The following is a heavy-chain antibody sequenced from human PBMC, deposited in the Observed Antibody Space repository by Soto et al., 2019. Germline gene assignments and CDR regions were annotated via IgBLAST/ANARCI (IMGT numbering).Heavy chain of an antibody. CDR3: ARRIYGAYLDY. Sequence: GGSLRLSFAASGFAFGSYCMSWVRQSPVKGLEWVANIKQDGSETYHVDSVKGRFTISRDSAKSSVYLQMNSLRAEDTDVYYCARRIYGAYLDYWGQGTLLPVSS. CDR2: IKQDGSET. CDR1: GFAFGSYC. V-gene: IGHV3-7*03. D-gene: IGHD4-17*01. J-gene: IGHJ4*02.